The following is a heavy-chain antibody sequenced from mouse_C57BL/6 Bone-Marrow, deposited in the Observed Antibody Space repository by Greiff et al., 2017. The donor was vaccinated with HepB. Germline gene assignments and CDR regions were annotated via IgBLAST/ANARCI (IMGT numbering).Heavy chain of an antibody. CDR3: ASLLLPYYYAMDY. J-gene: IGHJ4*01. CDR1: GYTFTSYW. D-gene: IGHD1-1*01. Sequence: QVQLQQSGTELVKPGASVKLSCKASGYTFTSYWMHWVKQRPGQGLEWIGNINPSNGGTNYNEKFKSKATLTVDKSSSTAYMQLSSLTSEDSAVYYCASLLLPYYYAMDYWGQGTSVTVSS. CDR2: INPSNGGT. V-gene: IGHV1-53*01.